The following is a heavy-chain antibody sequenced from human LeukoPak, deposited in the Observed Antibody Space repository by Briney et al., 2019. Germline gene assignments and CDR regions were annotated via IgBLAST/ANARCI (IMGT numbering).Heavy chain of an antibody. Sequence: SETLSLTCTVSGGSISSYYWSWIRQPPGKGLEWIGYIYYSGSTNYNPSLKSRVTISVDTSKNQFSLKLSSVTAADTAVYYCARVQAYGGKGYFDYWGKGTLVTVSS. CDR2: IYYSGST. CDR1: GGSISSYY. J-gene: IGHJ4*02. CDR3: ARVQAYGGKGYFDY. V-gene: IGHV4-59*01. D-gene: IGHD4-23*01.